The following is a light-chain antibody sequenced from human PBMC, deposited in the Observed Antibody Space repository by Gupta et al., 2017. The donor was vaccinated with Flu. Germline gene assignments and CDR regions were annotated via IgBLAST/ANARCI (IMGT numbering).Light chain of an antibody. CDR3: QQSYSIPHT. Sequence: LNWYQQKTGKAPKLLIYAASSLQSGVSSRFSGSGSGTDGTDFTLTISSLQPDDFAIYYCQQSYSIPHTFGQGTKLETK. CDR2: AAS. V-gene: IGKV1-39*01. J-gene: IGKJ2*01.